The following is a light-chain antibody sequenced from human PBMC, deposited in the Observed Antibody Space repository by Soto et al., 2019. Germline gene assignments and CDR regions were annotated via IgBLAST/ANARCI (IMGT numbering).Light chain of an antibody. CDR1: SSNIGAGYD. CDR2: GNS. J-gene: IGLJ3*02. CDR3: QSYVSSLGGWV. V-gene: IGLV1-40*01. Sequence: QSVLTQPPSVSGAPGQRVTISCTGSSSNIGAGYDVHWYQQLPGTAPKLLISGNSNRPSGVPDRFSGSKSGTSASLAITGPQAENEAHYYCQSYVSSLGGWVFGGGTKLTVL.